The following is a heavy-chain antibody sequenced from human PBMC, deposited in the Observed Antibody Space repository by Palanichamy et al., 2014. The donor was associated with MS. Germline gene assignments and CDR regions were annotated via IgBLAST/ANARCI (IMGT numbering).Heavy chain of an antibody. V-gene: IGHV3-48*01. J-gene: IGHJ6*02. CDR2: ISSSTTTI. CDR3: ARDIYYGMDV. Sequence: EVQLVESGGGLVXPGGSLRLSCAASGFTFSSYSMNWVRQAPGKGLEWVSYISSSTTTIYHADSVKGRFTISRDNAKNSLYLQMNSLRAEDTAVYYCARDIYYGMDVWGQGTTVTVSS. CDR1: GFTFSSYS.